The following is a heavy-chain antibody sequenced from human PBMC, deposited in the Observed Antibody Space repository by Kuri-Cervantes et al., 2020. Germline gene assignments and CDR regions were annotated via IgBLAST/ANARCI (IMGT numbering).Heavy chain of an antibody. CDR1: GYTFTGYY. CDR3: ARQSSGSPDF. J-gene: IGHJ4*02. V-gene: IGHV1-2*02. CDR2: INPNSGGT. D-gene: IGHD1-26*01. Sequence: ASVKVSCKASGYTFTGYYMHWVRQAPGQGLEWMGWINPNSGGTKFAQNFQDRVTMTRDTSISTVYMELGRLRSDDTAVYYCARQSSGSPDFWGQGTLVTVSS.